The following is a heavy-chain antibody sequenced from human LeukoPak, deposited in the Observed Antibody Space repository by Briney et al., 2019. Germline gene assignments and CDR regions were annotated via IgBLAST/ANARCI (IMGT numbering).Heavy chain of an antibody. CDR2: INPNSGGT. CDR1: GYTFTGYY. Sequence: GASVKVSCKASGYTFTGYYMHWVRQAPGQGLEWMGWINPNSGGTNYAQKFQGRVTMTRDTSISTAYMELSRLRSDDTAVYYCARDLEAPYDILTGHTLIDYWGQGTLVTVSS. J-gene: IGHJ4*02. CDR3: ARDLEAPYDILTGHTLIDY. V-gene: IGHV1-2*02. D-gene: IGHD3-9*01.